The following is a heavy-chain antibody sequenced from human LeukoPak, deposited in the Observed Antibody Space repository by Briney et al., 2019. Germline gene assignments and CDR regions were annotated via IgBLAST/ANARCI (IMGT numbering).Heavy chain of an antibody. V-gene: IGHV4-59*02. D-gene: IGHD5-12*01. Sequence: SETLSLTCTVSGGSVRSYYWSWIRQPPGEGLEWIAYIHNSGSTNYNPSLKSRVTISVDTSKNQLSLKLRSVTAADTAVYYWVRDWEGYNFDIWGQGTMVTVSS. J-gene: IGHJ3*02. CDR3: VRDWEGYNFDI. CDR2: IHNSGST. CDR1: GGSVRSYY.